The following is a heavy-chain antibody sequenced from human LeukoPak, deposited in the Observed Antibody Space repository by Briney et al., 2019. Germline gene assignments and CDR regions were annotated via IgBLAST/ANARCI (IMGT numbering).Heavy chain of an antibody. CDR1: GFTFSSYW. CDR3: ARASRRYFDWSTAFDY. Sequence: SGGSLRLSCAASGFTFSSYWMHWVRQAPGKGLVWVSRINSDGSSTSYADSVKGRFTISRDNAKNTLYLQMNSLRAEDTAVYYCARASRRYFDWSTAFDYWGQGTLVTVSS. J-gene: IGHJ4*02. D-gene: IGHD3-9*01. V-gene: IGHV3-74*01. CDR2: INSDGSST.